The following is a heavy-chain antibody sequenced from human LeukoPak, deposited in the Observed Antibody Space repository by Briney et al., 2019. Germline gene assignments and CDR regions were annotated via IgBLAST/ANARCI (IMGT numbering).Heavy chain of an antibody. V-gene: IGHV1-18*01. D-gene: IGHD6-19*01. CDR2: ISAYNGNT. CDR3: ARGGNSGWRTPNDDY. Sequence: ASVKVSCKASGYTFTSYGIGWVRQAPGQGLEWMGWISAYNGNTNYAQKLQGRVTMTTDTSTSTAYMELRSLRSDDTAVYYCARGGNSGWRTPNDDYWGQGTLVTVSS. CDR1: GYTFTSYG. J-gene: IGHJ4*02.